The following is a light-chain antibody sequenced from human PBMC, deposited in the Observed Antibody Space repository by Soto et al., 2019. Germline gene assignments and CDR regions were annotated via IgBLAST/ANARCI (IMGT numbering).Light chain of an antibody. CDR1: SSDVGGYNY. CDR2: SVT. J-gene: IGLJ3*02. CDR3: SSHTSSNTVV. V-gene: IGLV2-14*01. Sequence: QSALNQPASVSGSPGQSITISCTGTSSDVGGYNYVSWYQQHPGKAPKLIIYSVTYRPSGVSSRFSGSKSGDTASLTISGLQAEDEADYYCSSHTSSNTVVFGGGTKLTVL.